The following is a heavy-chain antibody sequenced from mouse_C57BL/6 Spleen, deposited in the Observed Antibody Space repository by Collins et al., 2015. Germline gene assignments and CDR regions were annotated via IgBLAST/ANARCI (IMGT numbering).Heavy chain of an antibody. CDR3: ARDGYYY. CDR2: GGST. D-gene: IGHD2-3*01. J-gene: IGHJ2*01. V-gene: IGHV5-6-3*01. Sequence: GGSTYYPDSVKGRFTISRDNAKNTLYLQMSSLRSEDTAMYYCARDGYYYWGQGTTLTVSS.